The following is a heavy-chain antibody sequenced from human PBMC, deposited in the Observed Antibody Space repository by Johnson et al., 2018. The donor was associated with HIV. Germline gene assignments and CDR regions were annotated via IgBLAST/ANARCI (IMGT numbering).Heavy chain of an antibody. J-gene: IGHJ3*01. V-gene: IGHV3-23*04. CDR1: GFSFDSHA. CDR2: ISYSGSST. D-gene: IGHD3-22*01. Sequence: MMLVESGGGLVQPGGSLRLSCAASGFSFDSHAINWVRQAPGKGLQWVSAISYSGSSTYYADSVKGRFTISRDNSRSTVYLPMIDLRADETALYYCAREIARYYYDYAAFELWGQGTTVTVSS. CDR3: AREIARYYYDYAAFEL.